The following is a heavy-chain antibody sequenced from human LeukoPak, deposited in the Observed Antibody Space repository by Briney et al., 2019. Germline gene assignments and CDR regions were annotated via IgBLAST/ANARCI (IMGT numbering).Heavy chain of an antibody. J-gene: IGHJ5*02. Sequence: GRSLRLSCAASGLTFSSYGMHWVRQAPGKGLEWVAVISYDGTIRNYADSVKGRFTISRDNSKNTLYLQMNSLTAEDTALYYCVKGGCSSTTCYLANPWGQGTLVTVSS. D-gene: IGHD2-2*01. V-gene: IGHV3-30*18. CDR2: ISYDGTIR. CDR3: VKGGCSSTTCYLANP. CDR1: GLTFSSYG.